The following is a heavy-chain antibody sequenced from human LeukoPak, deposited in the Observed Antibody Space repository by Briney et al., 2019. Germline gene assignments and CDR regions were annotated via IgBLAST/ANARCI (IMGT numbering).Heavy chain of an antibody. J-gene: IGHJ4*02. CDR3: ARVKPLMGMVYAMGFFDY. D-gene: IGHD2-8*01. CDR2: INHSGST. CDR1: GGSFSGYY. V-gene: IGHV4-34*01. Sequence: SETLSLTCAVYGGSFSGYYWSWIRQPPGKGLEWIGEINHSGSTNYNPSLKSRVTISVDTSKNQFSLKLSSVTAADTAVYYCARVKPLMGMVYAMGFFDYWGQGTLVTVSS.